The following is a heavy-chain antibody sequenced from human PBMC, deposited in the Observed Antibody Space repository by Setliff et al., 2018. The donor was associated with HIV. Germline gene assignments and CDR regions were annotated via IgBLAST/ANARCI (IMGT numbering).Heavy chain of an antibody. CDR1: GASIRSQY. CDR2: ISYIGST. Sequence: SETLSLTCTVSGASIRSQYWSWIRKPPGKGLEWIGYISYIGSTNYNPSLESRVAMSVDTSKQQFSLEVSSVTAADTAVYYCARTRGYSYGTLAGFDYWGRGSLVTVSS. V-gene: IGHV4-59*11. CDR3: ARTRGYSYGTLAGFDY. J-gene: IGHJ4*02. D-gene: IGHD5-18*01.